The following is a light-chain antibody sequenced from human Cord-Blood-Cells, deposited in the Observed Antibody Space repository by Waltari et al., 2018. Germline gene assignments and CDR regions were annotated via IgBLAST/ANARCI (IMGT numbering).Light chain of an antibody. Sequence: IVMTPTPLSLSVTPGQPPSISCKSSQGLLHSVGKTYLYWYLQKPGQAPQLLIYEVSNLFSGVPDRFSGSGSGTDFTLKISRVEAEDVGVYYCMQSIQLPLTFGPGTKVDIK. CDR1: QGLLHSVGKTY. CDR3: MQSIQLPLT. CDR2: EVS. J-gene: IGKJ3*01. V-gene: IGKV2D-29*01.